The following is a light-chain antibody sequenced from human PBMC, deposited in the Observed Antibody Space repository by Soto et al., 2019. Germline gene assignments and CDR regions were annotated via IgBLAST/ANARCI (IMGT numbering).Light chain of an antibody. CDR1: QSISSW. J-gene: IGKJ1*01. Sequence: DIRMYQSPSTLSAYVGDRVTITCRASQSISSWLAWYQQKPGKAPKLLIYDASSLESGVPSRFSGSGSGTEFTLTISSLQPDDFATYYCQQYNSYSRTFGQGTKVAIK. CDR3: QQYNSYSRT. CDR2: DAS. V-gene: IGKV1-5*01.